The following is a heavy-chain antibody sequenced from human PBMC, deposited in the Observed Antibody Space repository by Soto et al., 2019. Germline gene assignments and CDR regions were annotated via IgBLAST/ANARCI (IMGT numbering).Heavy chain of an antibody. Sequence: GESLKISCKGSGYSFTSYWIGGVRQMPGKGLEWMGIIYPGDSDTRYSPSFQGQVTISADKSISTAYLQWSSLKASDTAMYYCARRGYDYYDSSGYFDYWGQGTLVTVSS. J-gene: IGHJ4*02. CDR2: IYPGDSDT. CDR3: ARRGYDYYDSSGYFDY. D-gene: IGHD3-22*01. CDR1: GYSFTSYW. V-gene: IGHV5-51*01.